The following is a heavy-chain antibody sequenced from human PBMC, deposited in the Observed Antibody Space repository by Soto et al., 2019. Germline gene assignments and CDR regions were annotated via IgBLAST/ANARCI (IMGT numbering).Heavy chain of an antibody. V-gene: IGHV3-23*01. CDR2: ISGSGGST. D-gene: IGHD3-3*01. J-gene: IGHJ6*03. CDR1: GFTFSSYA. CDR3: AKSIEGYYDFWSGPSSWYYYYTDV. Sequence: PGGSLRLSCAASGFTFSSYAMSWVRQAPGKGLEWVSAISGSGGSTYYADSVKGRFTISRDNSKNTLYLQMNSLRAEDTAVYYCAKSIEGYYDFWSGPSSWYYYYTDVWGKGTTVTVSS.